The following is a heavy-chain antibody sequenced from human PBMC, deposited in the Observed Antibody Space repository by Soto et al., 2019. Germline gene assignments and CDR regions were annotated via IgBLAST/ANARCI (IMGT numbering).Heavy chain of an antibody. J-gene: IGHJ4*02. D-gene: IGHD6-13*01. CDR3: ARYTRRVIAAAGTYYFDY. CDR2: IYYSGST. V-gene: IGHV4-31*03. Sequence: QVQLQESGPGLVKPSQTLSLTCTVSGGSISSGGYYWSWIRQHPGKGLEWIGYIYYSGSTYYNPSLKSRVTISVDTSKNQFSLKLSSVPAADTAVYYCARYTRRVIAAAGTYYFDYWGQGTLVTVSS. CDR1: GGSISSGGYY.